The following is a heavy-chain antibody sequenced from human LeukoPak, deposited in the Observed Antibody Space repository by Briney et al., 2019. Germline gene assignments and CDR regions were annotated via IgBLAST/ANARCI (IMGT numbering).Heavy chain of an antibody. CDR3: ARGSSIAALSNY. D-gene: IGHD6-6*01. J-gene: IGHJ4*02. CDR1: GYTFTSYY. V-gene: IGHV1-69*13. CDR2: IIPIFGTA. Sequence: SVKVSCKASGYTFTSYYMHWVRQAPGQGLEWMGGIIPIFGTANYAQKFQGRVTITADESTSTAYMELSSLRSEDTAVYYCARGSSIAALSNYWGQGTLVTVSS.